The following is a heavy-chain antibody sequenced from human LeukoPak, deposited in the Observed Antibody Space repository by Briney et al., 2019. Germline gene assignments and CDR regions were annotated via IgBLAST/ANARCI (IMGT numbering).Heavy chain of an antibody. Sequence: SETLSLTCTVSGGSISSSSYYWGWIRKPPGKGLEWIGSIYYSGSTNYSPSLKSRLTISVDTSKNQFSLKLSSVTAADTAVYYCARSELLWFGGVNSGFDYWGQGTLVTVSS. CDR3: ARSELLWFGGVNSGFDY. V-gene: IGHV4-39*07. CDR1: GGSISSSSYY. D-gene: IGHD3-10*01. J-gene: IGHJ4*02. CDR2: IYYSGST.